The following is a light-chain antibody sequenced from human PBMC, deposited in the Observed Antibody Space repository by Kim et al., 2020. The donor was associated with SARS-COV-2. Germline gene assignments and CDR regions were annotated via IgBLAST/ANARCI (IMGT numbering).Light chain of an antibody. Sequence: QSVLIQPPSASGTPGQRVTISCLGSSSNIGTKYVYWYQHVPEKAPKLLIYRNNERPSGVPDRFSGSKSGTSASLAISGLRSEDEGDYYCAAWDDTLSGPGFGGGTKLTVL. CDR2: RNN. J-gene: IGLJ3*02. CDR1: SSNIGTKY. CDR3: AAWDDTLSGPG. V-gene: IGLV1-47*01.